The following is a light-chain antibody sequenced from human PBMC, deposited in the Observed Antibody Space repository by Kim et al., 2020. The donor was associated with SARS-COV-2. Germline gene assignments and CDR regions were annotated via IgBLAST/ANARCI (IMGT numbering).Light chain of an antibody. CDR2: GNS. V-gene: IGLV1-40*01. CDR1: SSNIGAGYD. Sequence: QSVLTQPPSVSGAPGQRVTISCTGSSSNIGAGYDVHWYQHLPGTAPKLLIYGNSNRPSGVPDRFSGSKSGTSASLAITGLQAEDEADYYCQSYDSSLSALYGVGTGTKVNVL. J-gene: IGLJ1*01. CDR3: QSYDSSLSALYG.